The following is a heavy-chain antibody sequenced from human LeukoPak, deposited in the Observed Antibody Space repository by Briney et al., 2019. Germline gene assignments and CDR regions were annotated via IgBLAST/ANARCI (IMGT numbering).Heavy chain of an antibody. V-gene: IGHV4-59*12. D-gene: IGHD2-21*02. Sequence: SETLSLTCTVSGGSISSYYWSWIRQPPGKGLEWIANIHHSGSTFYNPSLKSRVTVSVDRSKNQFSLNLTSVTAADTAVYYCARVVVTYAAFYFDYWGQGTLVTVSS. J-gene: IGHJ4*02. CDR3: ARVVVTYAAFYFDY. CDR2: IHHSGST. CDR1: GGSISSYY.